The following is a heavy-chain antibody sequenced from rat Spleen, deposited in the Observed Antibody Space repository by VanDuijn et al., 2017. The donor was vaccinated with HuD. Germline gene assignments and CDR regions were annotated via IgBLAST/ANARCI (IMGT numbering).Heavy chain of an antibody. V-gene: IGHV5-20*01. D-gene: IGHD1-9*01. CDR3: TTIHTMGITTDY. CDR1: GFTFSDYY. CDR2: ISYDGGST. J-gene: IGHJ2*01. Sequence: EVQLVESGGGLVQPGRSLKLSCAASGFTFSDYYMAWVRQAPTKGLEWVASISYDGGSTYYRDSVKGRFTISRDNAQNTLYLQMNSLRSEDTAPYYCTTIHTMGITTDYWGQGVMVTVSS.